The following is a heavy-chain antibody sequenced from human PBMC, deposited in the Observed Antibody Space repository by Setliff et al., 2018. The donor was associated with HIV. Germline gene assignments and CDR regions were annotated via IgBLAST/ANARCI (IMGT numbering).Heavy chain of an antibody. CDR3: ARGAWDSSGYYYWFDP. V-gene: IGHV1-69*05. Sequence: SVKVSCKASGGTFSSYGISWVRQAPGQGLEWMGAIIPMFGTGFYAQKFQGRVTITTDESRTTAYMELSSLRSEDTAVCYCARGAWDSSGYYYWFDPWGQGTLVTVSS. CDR1: GGTFSSYG. D-gene: IGHD3-22*01. J-gene: IGHJ5*02. CDR2: IIPMFGTG.